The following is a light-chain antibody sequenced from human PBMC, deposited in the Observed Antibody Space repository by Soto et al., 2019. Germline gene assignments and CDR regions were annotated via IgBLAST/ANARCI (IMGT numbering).Light chain of an antibody. Sequence: QSVLTQPPSVSGSPGQSVTISCTGTSSDVGGYNHVSWYQQPPGTAPKLMIYEVSNRPSGVPDRFSGSKSGNTASLTISGLQAEDEADYYCCSYAGSYTYVFGTGTKVTVL. CDR2: EVS. V-gene: IGLV2-11*01. CDR3: CSYAGSYTYV. CDR1: SSDVGGYNH. J-gene: IGLJ1*01.